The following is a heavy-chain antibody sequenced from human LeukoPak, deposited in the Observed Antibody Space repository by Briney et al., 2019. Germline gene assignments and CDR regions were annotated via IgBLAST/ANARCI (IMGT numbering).Heavy chain of an antibody. V-gene: IGHV1-58*01. CDR2: IVVGSGNA. CDR1: GFTFTSSA. CDR3: ARARYSYGSTFDY. J-gene: IGHJ4*02. D-gene: IGHD5-18*01. Sequence: SVKVSCKASGFTFTSSAVQWVRQARGQRLEWIGWIVVGSGNANYAQKFQERVTITRDTSASTAYMELSSLRSEDTAVYYCARARYSYGSTFDYWGQGTLVTVSS.